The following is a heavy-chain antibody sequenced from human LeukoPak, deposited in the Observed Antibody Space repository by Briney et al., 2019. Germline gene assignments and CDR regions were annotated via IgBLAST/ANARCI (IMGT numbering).Heavy chain of an antibody. Sequence: GGSLRLSCAASGFTVSSNYMSWVRQAPGKGLEWVSVIYSGGSTYYADSVKGRFTISRDNSKNTLYLQMNSLRAEDTAVYYCARELFIAVAGTNWFDPWGQGTLVTVSS. V-gene: IGHV3-66*01. CDR1: GFTVSSNY. D-gene: IGHD6-19*01. J-gene: IGHJ5*02. CDR2: IYSGGST. CDR3: ARELFIAVAGTNWFDP.